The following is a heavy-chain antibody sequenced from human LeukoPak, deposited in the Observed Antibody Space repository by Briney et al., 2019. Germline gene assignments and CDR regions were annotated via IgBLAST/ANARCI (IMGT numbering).Heavy chain of an antibody. CDR1: GGTFSSHA. D-gene: IGHD2-15*01. CDR3: ARGGRIYYNGMDV. J-gene: IGHJ6*02. V-gene: IGHV1-69*04. Sequence: SVKVSCKASGGTFSSHAISWVRQAPGQGLEWMGRIIPIVGMGNYAQKFQGRVTITADKSTTTAYMELSSLRSEDTAVYYCARGGRIYYNGMDVWGQGTTVTVFS. CDR2: IIPIVGMG.